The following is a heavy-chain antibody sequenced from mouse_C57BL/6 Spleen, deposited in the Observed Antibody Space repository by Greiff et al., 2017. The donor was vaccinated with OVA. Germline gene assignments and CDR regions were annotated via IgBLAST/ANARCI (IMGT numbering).Heavy chain of an antibody. V-gene: IGHV1-64*01. J-gene: IGHJ1*03. CDR2: IHPNSGST. CDR3: AREVLRGGYFDV. Sequence: QVQLQQPGAELVKPGASVKLSCKASGYTFTSYWMHWVKQRPGQGLEWIGMIHPNSGSTNYNEKFKSKATLTVDKSSSTAYMQLSSLTSEDSAVYYCAREVLRGGYFDVWGTGTTVTVSS. D-gene: IGHD1-1*01. CDR1: GYTFTSYW.